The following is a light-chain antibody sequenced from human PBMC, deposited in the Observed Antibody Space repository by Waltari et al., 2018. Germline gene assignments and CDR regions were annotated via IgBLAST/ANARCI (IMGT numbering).Light chain of an antibody. J-gene: IGLJ2*01. CDR1: SSDVGGYNY. V-gene: IGLV2-14*01. Sequence: QSALTQPASVSGSPGQSITISCTGTSSDVGGYNYVSWYQPHPGKAPKLMIYVVSKRPSGVSNRFSGSKSGNTASLTISGLQAEDEADYYCSSYTSSSTYVVFGGGTKLTVL. CDR3: SSYTSSSTYVV. CDR2: VVS.